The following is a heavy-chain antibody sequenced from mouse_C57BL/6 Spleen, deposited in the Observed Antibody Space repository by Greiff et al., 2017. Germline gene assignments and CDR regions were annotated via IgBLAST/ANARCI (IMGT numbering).Heavy chain of an antibody. CDR3: AREGQYYGRASFDY. CDR1: GYTFTDYY. Sequence: QVQLQQSGAELVRPGASVKLSCKASGYTFTDYYINWVKQRPGQGLEWIARIYPGSGNTYYNEKFKGKATLTVDKSSSTAYMQLSSLTSEDSAVYFCAREGQYYGRASFDYWGQGTTLTVSA. CDR2: IYPGSGNT. V-gene: IGHV1-76*01. D-gene: IGHD1-1*01. J-gene: IGHJ2*01.